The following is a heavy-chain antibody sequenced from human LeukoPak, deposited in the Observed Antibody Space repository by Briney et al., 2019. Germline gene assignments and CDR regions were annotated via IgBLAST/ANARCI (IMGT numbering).Heavy chain of an antibody. CDR1: GFTFSSYG. Sequence: SLRLSCAASGFTFSSYGMHWVRQAPGKGLDWVAVVSYDGSNKYYADSVKGRFTISRDNSKNTLYLQMNSLRAEDTAVYYCAKGGSSGYDKLGNYYYGMDVWGQGTTVTVSS. J-gene: IGHJ6*02. D-gene: IGHD5-12*01. CDR2: VSYDGSNK. V-gene: IGHV3-30*18. CDR3: AKGGSSGYDKLGNYYYGMDV.